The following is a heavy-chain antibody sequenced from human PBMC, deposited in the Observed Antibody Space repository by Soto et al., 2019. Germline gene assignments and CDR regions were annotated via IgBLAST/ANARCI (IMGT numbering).Heavy chain of an antibody. V-gene: IGHV1-2*04. D-gene: IGHD3-10*01. CDR2: INPNSGGT. Sequence: QVQLVQSGAEVKKPGASVKVSCKASGYTFTGYYMHWVRQAPGQGLEWMGWINPNSGGTNYAQKFQGWVTMTRDTSISTAYMELSRLRSDDTAVYYCARDRDYGSGSRNWFDPWGQGTLVTVSS. CDR3: ARDRDYGSGSRNWFDP. J-gene: IGHJ5*02. CDR1: GYTFTGYY.